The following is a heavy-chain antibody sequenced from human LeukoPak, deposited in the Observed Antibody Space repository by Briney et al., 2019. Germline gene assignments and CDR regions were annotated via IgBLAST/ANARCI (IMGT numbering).Heavy chain of an antibody. Sequence: GGSLRLSCAASGFTFSSYAMHWVRQAPGKGLEWVSVKYYADSVKGRFTISRDNSKNTLYLQMNSLRAEDTAVYYCAKVHGPYSSSHCFDYWGQGTLVTVSS. CDR1: GFTFSSYA. CDR3: AKVHGPYSSSHCFDY. CDR2: K. V-gene: IGHV3-30*04. J-gene: IGHJ4*02. D-gene: IGHD6-6*01.